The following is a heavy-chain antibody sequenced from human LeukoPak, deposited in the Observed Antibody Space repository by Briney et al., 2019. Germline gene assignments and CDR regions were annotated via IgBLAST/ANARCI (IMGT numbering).Heavy chain of an antibody. CDR1: GFTVSSNY. V-gene: IGHV3-53*01. CDR3: ARDGPLKYCSSTSCYSSYMDV. D-gene: IGHD2-2*01. Sequence: GGSLRLSCAASGFTVSSNYMSWVRQAPGKGLEWVSVIYSGGSTDYADSVKGRFTISRDNSKNTLYLQMNSLRAEDTAVYYCARDGPLKYCSSTSCYSSYMDVWGKGTTVTVSS. J-gene: IGHJ6*03. CDR2: IYSGGST.